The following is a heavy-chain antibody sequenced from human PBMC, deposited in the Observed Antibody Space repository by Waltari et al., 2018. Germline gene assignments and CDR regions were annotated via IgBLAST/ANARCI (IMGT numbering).Heavy chain of an antibody. J-gene: IGHJ4*02. CDR1: GFTFSSSA. Sequence: EVQVLESGGGLVQPGGSLRLSCAASGFTFSSSAMSWVRPAPGKGLEWVSSISGSGGSTYYADSVKGRFTISRDNSKNTLWLQMNSLRAEDTAVYYCAPREGSGYKFDYWGQGTLVTVSS. CDR2: ISGSGGST. V-gene: IGHV3-23*01. D-gene: IGHD3-22*01. CDR3: APREGSGYKFDY.